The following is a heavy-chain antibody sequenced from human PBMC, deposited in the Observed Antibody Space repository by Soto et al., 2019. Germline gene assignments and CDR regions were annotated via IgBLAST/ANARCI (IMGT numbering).Heavy chain of an antibody. Sequence: PGESLKISCKGSGYSFTSYWIGWVRQMPGKGLEWMGIIYPGDSDTRYSPSFQGQVTISADKSISTAYLQWSSLKASDTAMYYCARLPVGKITMVRDYYFDYWGQGTLVTVSS. CDR2: IYPGDSDT. J-gene: IGHJ4*02. D-gene: IGHD3-10*01. V-gene: IGHV5-51*01. CDR1: GYSFTSYW. CDR3: ARLPVGKITMVRDYYFDY.